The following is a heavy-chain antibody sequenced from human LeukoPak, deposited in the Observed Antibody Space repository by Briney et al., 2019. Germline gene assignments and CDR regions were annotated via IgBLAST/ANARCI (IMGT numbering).Heavy chain of an antibody. V-gene: IGHV3-23*01. CDR3: SSSVFYSSGWYGGY. Sequence: GGPLRLSCAASGFTFSSYAMSWVRQAPGKGLEWVSLISAAGGNTYYADSVKGRFTISRDNSKNTLYLHMNSLRAEDTAIYYCSSSVFYSSGWYGGYWGQGTLVTVSS. CDR2: ISAAGGNT. D-gene: IGHD6-19*01. CDR1: GFTFSSYA. J-gene: IGHJ4*02.